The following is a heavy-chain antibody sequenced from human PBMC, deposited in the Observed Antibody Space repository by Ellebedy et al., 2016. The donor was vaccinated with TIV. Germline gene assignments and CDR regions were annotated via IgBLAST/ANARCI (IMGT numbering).Heavy chain of an antibody. CDR3: AREGNAPYY. CDR2: IKQDGSEK. Sequence: GESLKISCAASGFTFSSYWMSWVRQAQGKGLERVANIKQDGSEKYYVDSVKGRFTISRDNAKNSLYLQMNSLRVEDTAVYYCAREGNAPYYWGQGTLVTVSS. V-gene: IGHV3-7*03. J-gene: IGHJ4*02. D-gene: IGHD2-2*01. CDR1: GFTFSSYW.